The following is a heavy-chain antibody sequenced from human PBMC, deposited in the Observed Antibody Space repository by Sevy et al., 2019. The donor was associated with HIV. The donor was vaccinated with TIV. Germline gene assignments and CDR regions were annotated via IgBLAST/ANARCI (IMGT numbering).Heavy chain of an antibody. J-gene: IGHJ5*02. D-gene: IGHD3-10*01. CDR2: IYHSGST. CDR1: GYSISSGYY. Sequence: SETLSLTCAVSGYSISSGYYWGWIRQPPGKGLEWLGSIYHSGSTYYNPSLKSRVTISVDTSKNQFSLKLSSVTAADTAVYYCARDKSGSPKNWFDPWGQGTLVTVSS. CDR3: ARDKSGSPKNWFDP. V-gene: IGHV4-38-2*02.